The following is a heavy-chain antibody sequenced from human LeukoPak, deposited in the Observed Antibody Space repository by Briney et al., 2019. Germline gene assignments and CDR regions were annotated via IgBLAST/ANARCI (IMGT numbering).Heavy chain of an antibody. V-gene: IGHV4-39*07. CDR1: GGSISSSSYY. CDR2: IYYSGST. CDR3: ARVPPDYSSGFRFDY. Sequence: PSETLSLTCTVSGGSISSSSYYWGWIRQPPGKGLEWIGSIYYSGSTYYNPSLKSRVTISVDTSKNQFSLKLSSVTAADTAVYYCARVPPDYSSGFRFDYWAQGTLVTVSS. D-gene: IGHD6-19*01. J-gene: IGHJ4*02.